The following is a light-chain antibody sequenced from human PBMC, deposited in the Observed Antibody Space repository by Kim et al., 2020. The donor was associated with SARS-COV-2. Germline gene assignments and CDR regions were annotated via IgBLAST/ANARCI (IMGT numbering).Light chain of an antibody. CDR1: QSVNNF. CDR3: QQSFSNT. J-gene: IGKJ2*01. Sequence: DIQMTQFPSSLSASVGDRVTITCRASQSVNNFLNWYQLKPGRAPRILIYATSTLQSGVPSRFSGSGSGTDFTLIISSLQFEDSATYYCQQSFSNTFGPGTKLEI. V-gene: IGKV1-39*01. CDR2: ATS.